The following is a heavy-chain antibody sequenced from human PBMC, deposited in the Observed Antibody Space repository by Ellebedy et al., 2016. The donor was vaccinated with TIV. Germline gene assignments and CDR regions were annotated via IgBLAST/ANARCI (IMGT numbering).Heavy chain of an antibody. V-gene: IGHV4-59*01. CDR1: GGSISSYY. J-gene: IGHJ4*02. CDR2: IYYSGST. D-gene: IGHD6-19*01. CDR3: ARELSGSDHFDY. Sequence: MPGGSLRLSCTVSGGSISSYYWSWIRQPPGKGLEWIGYIYYSGSTNYNPSLKSRVTISVDTSKNQFSLKLNSVTAADTAMYYCARELSGSDHFDYWGQGTLVTVSS.